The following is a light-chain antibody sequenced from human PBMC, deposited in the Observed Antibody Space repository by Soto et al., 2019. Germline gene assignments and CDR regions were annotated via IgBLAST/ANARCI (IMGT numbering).Light chain of an antibody. CDR1: SSDVGSYNL. J-gene: IGLJ2*01. Sequence: QSALTQPASGSGSPGQSITISCTGTSSDVGSYNLVSWYQQHPGKAPKLMIYEGSKRPSGVSNRFSGSKSGNTSSLTISGLQAEDEADYYCCSYAGSSTFHVVFGGGTQLTLL. CDR2: EGS. V-gene: IGLV2-23*03. CDR3: CSYAGSSTFHVV.